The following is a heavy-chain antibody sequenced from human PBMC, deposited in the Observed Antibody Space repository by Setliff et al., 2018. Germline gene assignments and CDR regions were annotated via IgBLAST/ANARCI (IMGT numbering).Heavy chain of an antibody. Sequence: SETLSLTCTVSGASIRSGSHYWSWNRQSAERGLEWIGHIYTSGTTDYSPSFKSRVSISADTSKNLVSLKLHSVTAADTAVYYCTKEYVVISFVANTHSHYGMDVWGQGTTVTVSS. J-gene: IGHJ6*02. V-gene: IGHV4-61*09. CDR2: IYTSGTT. CDR1: GASIRSGSHY. D-gene: IGHD2-21*01. CDR3: TKEYVVISFVANTHSHYGMDV.